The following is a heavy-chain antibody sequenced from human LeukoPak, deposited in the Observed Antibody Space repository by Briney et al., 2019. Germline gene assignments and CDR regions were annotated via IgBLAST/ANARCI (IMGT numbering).Heavy chain of an antibody. D-gene: IGHD3-22*01. CDR1: GGSFSGYY. Sequence: SETLSLTCAVYGGSFSGYYWSWIRQPPGKGLEWIGEINHSGSTNYNPSPKSRVTISVDTSKNQFSLKLSSVTAADTAVYYCARGRPTIFTYYYDSSGLDWGQGTLVTVSS. V-gene: IGHV4-34*01. CDR3: ARGRPTIFTYYYDSSGLD. CDR2: INHSGST. J-gene: IGHJ4*02.